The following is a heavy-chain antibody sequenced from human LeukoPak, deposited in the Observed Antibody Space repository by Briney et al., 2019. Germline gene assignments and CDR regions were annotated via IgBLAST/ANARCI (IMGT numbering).Heavy chain of an antibody. J-gene: IGHJ4*02. V-gene: IGHV1-46*02. D-gene: IGHD6-19*01. Sequence: ASVKVSCKASGYTFNNYYIHWVRLAPGQGLEWMGIINPSGGGTNYAQKFQGRVTITADESTSTAYMELSSLRSEDTAVYYCARDLSPYSSGWVLDYWGQGTLVTVSS. CDR3: ARDLSPYSSGWVLDY. CDR2: INPSGGGT. CDR1: GYTFNNYY.